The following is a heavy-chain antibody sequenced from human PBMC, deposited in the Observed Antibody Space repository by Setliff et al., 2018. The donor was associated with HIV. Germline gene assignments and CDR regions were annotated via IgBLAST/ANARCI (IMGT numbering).Heavy chain of an antibody. J-gene: IGHJ5*02. CDR1: GYSFINYA. CDR3: ARALYGDYGGDLNWLDP. V-gene: IGHV7-4-1*02. D-gene: IGHD4-17*01. CDR2: VNTQTGSP. Sequence: ASVKVSCKASGYSFINYAMNWVRQAPGQGLEWMGWVNTQTGSPTYAQAFTGRFVFSVDTSITTAYLEISSLKAGDTAVYYCARALYGDYGGDLNWLDPWGQGTLVTVS.